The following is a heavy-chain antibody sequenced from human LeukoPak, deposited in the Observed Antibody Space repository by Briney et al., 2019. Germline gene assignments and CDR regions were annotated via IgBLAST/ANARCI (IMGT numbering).Heavy chain of an antibody. V-gene: IGHV3-23*01. J-gene: IGHJ6*02. Sequence: GGSLRLSCAASGFAFSSYAMSWVRQAPGKGLEWVSAISGSGGSTYYADSVKGRFTISRDNSKNTLYLQMNSLRAEDTAVYYCAKGGGPLSSSCRLEYYYGMDVWGQGTTVTVSS. CDR2: ISGSGGST. CDR3: AKGGGPLSSSCRLEYYYGMDV. CDR1: GFAFSSYA. D-gene: IGHD6-6*01.